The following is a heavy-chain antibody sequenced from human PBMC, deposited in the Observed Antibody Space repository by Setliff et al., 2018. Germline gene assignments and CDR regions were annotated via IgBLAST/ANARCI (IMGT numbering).Heavy chain of an antibody. Sequence: ASVKVSCKVSGYTLTELSRHWVRQAPGKGLEWMGGFDPEDGETIYAQKFQGRVTMTEDTSTDTAYMELSSRRSEDTAVYFCARDGGGYSDAFDSWGQGAMVTVSS. CDR2: FDPEDGET. CDR1: GYTLTELS. V-gene: IGHV1-24*01. J-gene: IGHJ3*02. D-gene: IGHD2-15*01. CDR3: ARDGGGYSDAFDS.